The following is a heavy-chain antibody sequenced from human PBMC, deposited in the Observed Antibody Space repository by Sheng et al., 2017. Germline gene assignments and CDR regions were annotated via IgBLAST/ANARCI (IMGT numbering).Heavy chain of an antibody. CDR1: GFTFSSYW. V-gene: IGHV3-7*01. CDR2: IKQDGSEK. J-gene: IGHJ4*02. D-gene: IGHD6-19*01. Sequence: EVQLVESGGGLVQPGGSLRLSCAASGFTFSSYWMSWVRQAPGKGLEWVANIKQDGSEKYYVDSVKGRFTISRDNAKNSLYLQMNSLRAEDTAVYYCAREVAVAGADYFDYWGQGTLVTVSS. CDR3: AREVAVAGADYFDY.